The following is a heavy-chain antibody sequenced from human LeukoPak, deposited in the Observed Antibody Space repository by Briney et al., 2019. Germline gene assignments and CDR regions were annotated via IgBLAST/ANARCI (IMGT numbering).Heavy chain of an antibody. CDR3: ARDPSAAGTEPAGDY. CDR2: ISGSGGST. D-gene: IGHD6-13*01. Sequence: GGSLRLSCAASGFTFSSYAMSWVRQAPGKGLEWVSAISGSGGSTYYADSVKGRFTISRDNSKNTLYLQMNSLRAEDTAVYYCARDPSAAGTEPAGDYWGQGTLVTVSS. V-gene: IGHV3-23*01. J-gene: IGHJ4*02. CDR1: GFTFSSYA.